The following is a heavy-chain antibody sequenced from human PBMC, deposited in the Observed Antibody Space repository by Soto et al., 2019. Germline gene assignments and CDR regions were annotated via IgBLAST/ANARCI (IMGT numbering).Heavy chain of an antibody. CDR1: GGSISSYY. Sequence: SETLSLTCSVSGGSISSYYWSWIRQPPGKGLEWIAYIYYSVTSYNPSLKIRVSISLDTSKNQFSLKLSPVTAADTAVYYCARTYDGSGPNSGGYSFDIWGQRTMVTVS. CDR2: IYYSVT. V-gene: IGHV4-59*01. CDR3: ARTYDGSGPNSGGYSFDI. J-gene: IGHJ3*02. D-gene: IGHD3-22*01.